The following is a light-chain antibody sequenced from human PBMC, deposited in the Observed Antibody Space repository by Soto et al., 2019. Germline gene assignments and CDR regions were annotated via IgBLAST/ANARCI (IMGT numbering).Light chain of an antibody. J-gene: IGLJ2*01. CDR3: ATWDDSLSGPV. CDR2: ENN. Sequence: QPVLRQPPSASGTPGQSVTISCSGSTSNIGSSSVYWYQQLPGTAPKVFIYENNRRPSGVPDRFSGSKSGTSACLAISGLRSEDEADYYCATWDDSLSGPVFGGGTKLTVL. CDR1: TSNIGSSS. V-gene: IGLV1-47*01.